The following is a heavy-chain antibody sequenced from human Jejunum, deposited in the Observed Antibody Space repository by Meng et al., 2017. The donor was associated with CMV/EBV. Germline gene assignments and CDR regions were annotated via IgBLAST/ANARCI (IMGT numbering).Heavy chain of an antibody. J-gene: IGHJ4*02. CDR1: TFSNYE. CDR3: VGVRTFNYDSSGHSLDY. V-gene: IGHV3-48*03. CDR2: ISSRGSSI. D-gene: IGHD3-22*01. Sequence: TFSNYEMHWVRQSPGKGLEWVAYISSRGSSIFYADSVKGRFPISRDNAKNSLSLQMNSLRAEDTAAYYCVGVRTFNYDSSGHSLDYWGRGTLVTVSS.